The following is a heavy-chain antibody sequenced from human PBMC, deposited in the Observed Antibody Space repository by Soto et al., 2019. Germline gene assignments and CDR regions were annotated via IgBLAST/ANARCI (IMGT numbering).Heavy chain of an antibody. D-gene: IGHD3-22*01. CDR3: ATDTYYDSGRYYNANNRFDP. Sequence: QVQRVQSGAEVKKPGPSVKVSCKAFGGTFSSYAISWVRQAPGQGLEWMGGMIPVFGTTTYAQKLQDRVMITAEKSTSTAYMGLSSLTPEYTAVYYCATDTYYDSGRYYNANNRFDPWGQGTLVTVSS. V-gene: IGHV1-69*06. J-gene: IGHJ5*02. CDR1: GGTFSSYA. CDR2: MIPVFGTT.